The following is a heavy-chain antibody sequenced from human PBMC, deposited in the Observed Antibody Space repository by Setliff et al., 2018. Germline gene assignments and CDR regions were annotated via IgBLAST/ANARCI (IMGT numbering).Heavy chain of an antibody. CDR2: IYPGDSDT. Sequence: WESLKISCKGSGYSFTSYWIGWVRQMPGKGLEWMGIIYPGDSDTRYSPSFQGQVTISADKSISTAYLQWSSLKASDTAMYYCARQARGYYYDSSGYYRASPGYYYMDVWGKGTTVTVSS. D-gene: IGHD3-22*01. J-gene: IGHJ6*03. CDR1: GYSFTSYW. V-gene: IGHV5-51*01. CDR3: ARQARGYYYDSSGYYRASPGYYYMDV.